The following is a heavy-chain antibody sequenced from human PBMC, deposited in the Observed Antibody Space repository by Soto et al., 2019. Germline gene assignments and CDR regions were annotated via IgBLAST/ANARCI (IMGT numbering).Heavy chain of an antibody. Sequence: GASVKVSCKASGYTLTSYYVHWVRQAPGQGLEWMGIINRSGGSTSYAQKFQGRVTMTRDTSTSTVYMELSSLRSEDTAVYYCARVIAVAGWFDPWGQGTLLTVSS. CDR1: GYTLTSYY. CDR3: ARVIAVAGWFDP. CDR2: INRSGGST. D-gene: IGHD6-19*01. J-gene: IGHJ5*02. V-gene: IGHV1-46*01.